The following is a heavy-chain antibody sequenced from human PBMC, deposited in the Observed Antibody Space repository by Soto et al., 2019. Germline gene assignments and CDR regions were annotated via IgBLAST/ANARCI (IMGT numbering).Heavy chain of an antibody. V-gene: IGHV6-1*01. CDR1: GDSVSSNSAA. CDR3: ASSGSTTVVRARAFDI. Sequence: TLSLTCAISGDSVSSNSAAWNWIRQSPSRGLEWLGRTYYRSKWYNDYAVSVKSRITINPDTSKNQFSLQLNSVTPEDTAVYYCASSGSTTVVRARAFDIWGQGTMVTVSS. CDR2: TYYRSKWYN. J-gene: IGHJ3*02. D-gene: IGHD4-17*01.